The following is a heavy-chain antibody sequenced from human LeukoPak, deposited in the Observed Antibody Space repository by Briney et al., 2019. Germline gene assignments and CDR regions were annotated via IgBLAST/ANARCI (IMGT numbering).Heavy chain of an antibody. CDR2: INSDGSST. V-gene: IGHV3-74*01. Sequence: PGGSLRLSCAASGFTFSSYWMHWVRQAPGKGLVLISNINSDGSSTTYADSVKGRFTISRDNAKNSLYLQMNSLRDEDTAVYYCARGRGWDFDYWGQGTLVTVSS. J-gene: IGHJ4*02. CDR3: ARGRGWDFDY. CDR1: GFTFSSYW. D-gene: IGHD6-19*01.